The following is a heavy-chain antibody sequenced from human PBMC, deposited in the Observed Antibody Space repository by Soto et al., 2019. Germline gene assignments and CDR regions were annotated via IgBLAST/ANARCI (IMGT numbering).Heavy chain of an antibody. CDR2: IKSKTDGGAT. V-gene: IGHV3-15*01. CDR3: TTVTVVDVHSDY. CDR1: EFTFSNAW. D-gene: IGHD2-15*01. Sequence: EVQLVESGGGLVKPGGSLRLSCAASEFTFSNAWMSWVRQAPGKGLEWVGRIKSKTDGGATDYAAPMKGRFTISRDDSKNTLYLQMNSLKTEDTAVYYCTTVTVVDVHSDYWGQGTLVIVSS. J-gene: IGHJ4*02.